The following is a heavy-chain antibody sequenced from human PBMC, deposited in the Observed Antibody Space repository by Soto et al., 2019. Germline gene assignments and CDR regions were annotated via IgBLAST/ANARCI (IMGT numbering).Heavy chain of an antibody. V-gene: IGHV3-23*01. CDR3: AKGQSDSSSWGNDY. CDR1: GFTFSSYA. D-gene: IGHD6-13*01. CDR2: ISGSGGST. J-gene: IGHJ4*02. Sequence: EVQLLESGGGLVQPGGSLRLSCAASGFTFSSYAMSWVRQAPGKGLEWVSAISGSGGSTYYADSVKGRFTISRDNSKNTLYMQMNSLRAEDTAVYYCAKGQSDSSSWGNDYWGQGTLVTVSS.